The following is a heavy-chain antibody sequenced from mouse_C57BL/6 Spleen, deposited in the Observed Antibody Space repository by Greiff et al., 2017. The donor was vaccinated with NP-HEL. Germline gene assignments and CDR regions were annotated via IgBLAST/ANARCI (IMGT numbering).Heavy chain of an antibody. CDR3: ARPITTGGWFAY. V-gene: IGHV5-6*01. CDR2: ISSGGSYT. J-gene: IGHJ3*01. Sequence: EVKLMESGGDLVKPGGSLKLSCAASGFTFSSYGMSWVRQTPDKRLEWVATISSGGSYTYYPDSVKGRFTISRDNAKNTLYLQMSSLKSEDTAMDYCARPITTGGWFAYWGQGTLVTVSA. CDR1: GFTFSSYG. D-gene: IGHD1-1*01.